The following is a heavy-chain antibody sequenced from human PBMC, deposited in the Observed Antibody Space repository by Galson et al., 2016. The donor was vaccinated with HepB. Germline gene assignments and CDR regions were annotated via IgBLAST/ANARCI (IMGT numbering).Heavy chain of an antibody. V-gene: IGHV4-4*02. J-gene: IGHJ4*02. CDR1: GGSIGSTNW. Sequence: SETLSLTCVVSGGSIGSTNWWNWVRQPPGQGLEWIGEIYHSGTTNYNPSLQSRVTLSVDKSNKQCSLKLTSVTAADTAVYYCARDQAGEILRRPLGYWGQGTLVTVSS. CDR3: ARDQAGEILRRPLGY. CDR2: IYHSGTT. D-gene: IGHD4-17*01.